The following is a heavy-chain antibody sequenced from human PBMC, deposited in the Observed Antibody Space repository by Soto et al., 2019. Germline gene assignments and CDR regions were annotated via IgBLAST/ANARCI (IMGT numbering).Heavy chain of an antibody. CDR2: INHSGST. J-gene: IGHJ6*02. V-gene: IGHV4-34*01. CDR1: GGSFSGYY. D-gene: IGHD2-2*02. Sequence: SETLSLTCAVYGGSFSGYYWSWIRQPPGKGLEWIGEINHSGSTNYNPSRKSRVTISVDTSKNQFSLKLSSVTAADTAVYYCARGQLLYFYYYYYGMDVWGQGTTVTVSS. CDR3: ARGQLLYFYYYYYGMDV.